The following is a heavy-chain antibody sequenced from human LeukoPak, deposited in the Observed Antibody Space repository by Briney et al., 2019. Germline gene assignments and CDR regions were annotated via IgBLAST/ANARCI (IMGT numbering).Heavy chain of an antibody. D-gene: IGHD6-19*01. J-gene: IGHJ4*02. Sequence: GGSLRLSCAASGFTFINAWMTWVRQAPGKGLEWVGRVKSKTDGGTTDYAAPVKGRFTISRDDSINTVYLQMNSLKTEDTAVYYCTIYNNGWVDYWGQGTLVTVSS. V-gene: IGHV3-15*01. CDR1: GFTFINAW. CDR3: TIYNNGWVDY. CDR2: VKSKTDGGTT.